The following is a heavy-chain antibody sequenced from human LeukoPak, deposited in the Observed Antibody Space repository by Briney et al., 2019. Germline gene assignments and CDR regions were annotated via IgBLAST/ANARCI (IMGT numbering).Heavy chain of an antibody. CDR2: IYYSGST. D-gene: IGHD6-19*01. Sequence: KPSETLSLTCTVSGGSISSSSYYWGWIRQPPGKGLEWIGSIYYSGSTYYNPSLKSRVTISVDTSKNQFSLKLSSVTAADTAMYYCARRDSSGWPATYNWFDPWGQGTLVTVSS. CDR3: ARRDSSGWPATYNWFDP. CDR1: GGSISSSSYY. J-gene: IGHJ5*02. V-gene: IGHV4-39*01.